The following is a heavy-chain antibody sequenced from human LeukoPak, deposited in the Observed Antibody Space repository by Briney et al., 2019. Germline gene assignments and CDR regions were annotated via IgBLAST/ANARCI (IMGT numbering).Heavy chain of an antibody. J-gene: IGHJ4*02. V-gene: IGHV1-2*02. Sequence: GASVKVSCKASGYTFTAYYIHWVRQAPGQGLEWMGWINPNSGGTNYAQKFQGRVTMTRDTSISTAYLELSRLRSGDRAVYYCARHNYGDYGGLDYWGQGTLVTVSS. D-gene: IGHD4-17*01. CDR1: GYTFTAYY. CDR2: INPNSGGT. CDR3: ARHNYGDYGGLDY.